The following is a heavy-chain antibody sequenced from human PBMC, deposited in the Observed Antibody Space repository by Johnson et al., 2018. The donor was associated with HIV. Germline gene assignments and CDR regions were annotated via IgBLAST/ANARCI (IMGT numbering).Heavy chain of an antibody. J-gene: IGHJ3*02. V-gene: IGHV3-30*03. D-gene: IGHD6-25*01. CDR2: ISYDGSTK. CDR3: ATIAAHGAAFDI. Sequence: QVQLVESGGGVVQPGRSLRLSCAASGFTFSSYDMHWVRQAPGKGLEWVALISYDGSTKYHADSVKGRFTISRDNSKNTLYLQMNSLRPEDTAAYYCATIAAHGAAFDIWGQGTVVTVSS. CDR1: GFTFSSYD.